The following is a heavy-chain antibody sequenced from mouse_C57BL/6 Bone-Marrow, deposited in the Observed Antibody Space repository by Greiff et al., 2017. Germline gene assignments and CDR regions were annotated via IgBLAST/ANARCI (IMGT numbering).Heavy chain of an antibody. J-gene: IGHJ4*01. CDR2: INPNNGGT. CDR1: GYTFTDYY. CDR3: ARDGYYPYAMDD. D-gene: IGHD2-3*01. V-gene: IGHV1-26*01. Sequence: VQLQQSGPELVKPGASVKISCKASGYTFTDYYMNWVKQSHGKSLEWIGDINPNNGGTSYNQKFKGKATLTVDKSSSTAFMELRSLTSDDSAVYYCARDGYYPYAMDDWGQGTSVTVSS.